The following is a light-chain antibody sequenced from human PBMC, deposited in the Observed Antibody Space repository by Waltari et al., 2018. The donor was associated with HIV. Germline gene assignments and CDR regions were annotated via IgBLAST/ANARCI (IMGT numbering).Light chain of an antibody. CDR2: GVD. CDR1: TSDIGIFDS. Sequence: QSALTQPASVSGSPGQSITISCAGTTSDIGIFDSVSWYQQHPGRAPQLMISGVDSRPSGVSSRFSGAKSGNTASLTISGLQAEDEANYYCCSYTAIHTLIFGGGTKLTVL. CDR3: CSYTAIHTLI. J-gene: IGLJ2*01. V-gene: IGLV2-14*01.